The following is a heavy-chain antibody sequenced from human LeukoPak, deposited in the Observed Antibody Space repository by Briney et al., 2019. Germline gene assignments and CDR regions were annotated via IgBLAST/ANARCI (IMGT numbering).Heavy chain of an antibody. CDR2: FYYSGST. J-gene: IGHJ4*02. CDR3: ARGYCSSGSCYSARY. CDR1: GGSIISGGYY. Sequence: SETLSLTCTVSGGSIISGGYYWSWIRQLPGKGLEWIGYFYYSGSTNYNPSLKSRLTISADTSKNKFSLKLSSVTVADTAIYYCARGYCSSGSCYSARYWGQGTLVTVSS. V-gene: IGHV4-31*03. D-gene: IGHD2-15*01.